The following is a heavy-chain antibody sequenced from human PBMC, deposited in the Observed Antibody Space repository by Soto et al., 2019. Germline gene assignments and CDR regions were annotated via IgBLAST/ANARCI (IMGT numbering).Heavy chain of an antibody. CDR2: IYYSGST. V-gene: IGHV4-59*01. J-gene: IGHJ6*02. CDR1: GGSISSYY. CDR3: ARDGTGTTLKPQYGMDV. Sequence: SETLSLTCTVSGGSISSYYWSWIRQPPGKGLEWIGYIYYSGSTNYNPSLKSRVTISVDTSKNQFSLKLSSVTAADTAVYYCARDGTGTTLKPQYGMDVWGQGTTVPVSS. D-gene: IGHD1-7*01.